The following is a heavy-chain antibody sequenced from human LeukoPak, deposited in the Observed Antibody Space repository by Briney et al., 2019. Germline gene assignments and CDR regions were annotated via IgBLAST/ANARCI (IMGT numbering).Heavy chain of an antibody. V-gene: IGHV1-46*01. CDR3: ARRFEFGGLAFDI. D-gene: IGHD3-3*01. CDR1: GYTSTSYY. J-gene: IGHJ3*02. CDR2: INPSGGST. Sequence: ASVKVSCKASGYTSTSYYMHWVRQAPGQGLEWMGIINPSGGSTSYAQKFQGRVTMTRDTSTSTVYMELSSLRSEDTAVYYCARRFEFGGLAFDIWGQGTMVTVSS.